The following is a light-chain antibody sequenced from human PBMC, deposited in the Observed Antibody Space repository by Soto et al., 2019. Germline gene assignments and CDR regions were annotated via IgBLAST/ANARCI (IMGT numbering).Light chain of an antibody. J-gene: IGKJ1*01. CDR3: QQYNNWTRT. CDR1: QSVSSY. Sequence: EVVMTQSPATLSVSPGEGVTLSCRASQSVSSYLAWYQQKPGQAPSLLIYGASTRATGIPARFSGSGSGTEFTLTISSLQSEDFAVYYCQQYNNWTRTFGQGTKVDIK. V-gene: IGKV3-15*01. CDR2: GAS.